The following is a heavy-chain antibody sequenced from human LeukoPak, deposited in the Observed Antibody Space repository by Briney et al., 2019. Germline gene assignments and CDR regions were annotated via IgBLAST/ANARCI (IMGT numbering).Heavy chain of an antibody. V-gene: IGHV5-51*01. CDR2: IYPGDSDT. Sequence: GESLKISCKGSGYSFTSYWIGWVRQMPGKGLEWMGIIYPGDSDTRYSPSFQGQVTISADKSISTAYLQWSSLKASDSAMYYCARQTRGGIAAAGSDYWGQGTLVTVSS. D-gene: IGHD6-13*01. CDR1: GYSFTSYW. J-gene: IGHJ4*02. CDR3: ARQTRGGIAAAGSDY.